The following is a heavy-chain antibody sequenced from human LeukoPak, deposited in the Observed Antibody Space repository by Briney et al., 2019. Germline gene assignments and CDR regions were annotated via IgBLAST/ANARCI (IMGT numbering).Heavy chain of an antibody. V-gene: IGHV6-1*01. J-gene: IGHJ5*02. CDR2: TYYRSKWYN. D-gene: IGHD6-13*01. CDR1: GDSVSRNSAA. CDR3: ARGSSWSPYNWFDP. Sequence: SQTLSLTCAISGDSVSRNSAAWNWIRQSPSRGLEWLGRTYYRSKWYNDYAVSVKSRITINPDTSKNQFSLQLNSVTPEDTAVYYCARGSSWSPYNWFDPWGQGTLVTVSS.